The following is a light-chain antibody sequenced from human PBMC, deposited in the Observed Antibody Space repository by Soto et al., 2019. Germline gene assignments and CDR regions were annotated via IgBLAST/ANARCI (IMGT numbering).Light chain of an antibody. CDR2: LGS. CDR3: MQALQTPPWT. Sequence: DIVMTQSPLSLPVTPGEPASISCRSSQSLLHSNGYNYLDWYLQKPGQSPQLLIYLGSNRASGVPDRFSGRGSGTDFTLKISSGEAEDVGVYYCMQALQTPPWTFGQGTKVEIK. V-gene: IGKV2-28*01. CDR1: QSLLHSNGYNY. J-gene: IGKJ1*01.